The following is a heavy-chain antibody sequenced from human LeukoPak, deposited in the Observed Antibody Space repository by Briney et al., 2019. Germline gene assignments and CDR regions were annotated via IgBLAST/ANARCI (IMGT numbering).Heavy chain of an antibody. Sequence: GGSLRLSCAASGFTFSSYGMHWVRQAPGKGLEGVAVIWYDGSNKYYADFAKGRFTISRDNSKNTLYLQMNSLRAEDTAVYYCARDRASAAAADYYFDYWGQGTLVTVS. J-gene: IGHJ4*02. CDR1: GFTFSSYG. D-gene: IGHD6-13*01. CDR3: ARDRASAAAADYYFDY. CDR2: IWYDGSNK. V-gene: IGHV3-33*01.